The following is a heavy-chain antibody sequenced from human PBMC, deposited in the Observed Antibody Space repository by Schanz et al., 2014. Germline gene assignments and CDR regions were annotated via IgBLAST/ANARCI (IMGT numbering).Heavy chain of an antibody. CDR2: IIPILGIA. CDR3: ARGYGDSPTDF. CDR1: GGTFNSYT. D-gene: IGHD4-17*01. Sequence: QVQLVQSGAEVKKPGPSMKVSCKASGGTFNSYTINWVRQAPGQGLEWMGRIIPILGIANYAQKFQGRVTITADRSTSTASMELSSLRSEDTAVYYCARGYGDSPTDFWGQGTLVTVSS. J-gene: IGHJ4*02. V-gene: IGHV1-69*02.